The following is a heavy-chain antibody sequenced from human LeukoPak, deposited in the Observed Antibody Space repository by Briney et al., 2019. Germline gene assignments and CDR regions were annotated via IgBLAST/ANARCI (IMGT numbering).Heavy chain of an antibody. D-gene: IGHD3-10*01. J-gene: IGHJ6*02. V-gene: IGHV3-23*01. CDR1: GFTFSSYA. CDR2: ISGSGGST. CDR3: AKGEGSGSYYYYYYGMDV. Sequence: GGSLRLSCAASGFTFSSYAMSWVRQAPGKGLEWVSAISGSGGSTYYADSVKGRFTISRDNSKTTLYLQMNSLRAEDTAVYYCAKGEGSGSYYYYYYGMDVWGQGTTVTVSS.